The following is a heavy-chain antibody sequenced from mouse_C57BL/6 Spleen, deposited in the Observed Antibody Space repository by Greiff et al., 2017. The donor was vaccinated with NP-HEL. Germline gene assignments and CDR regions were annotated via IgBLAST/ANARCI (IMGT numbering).Heavy chain of an antibody. Sequence: VQLQQSGAELVRPGTSVKVSCKASGYAFTNYLIDWVKQRPGQGLEWIGVINPGSGGTNYNEKFKGKATLTADKSSSTAYMQLSSLTSEDSAVYFCAREGYVSGYYPFAYWGQGTLVTVSA. CDR3: AREGYVSGYYPFAY. J-gene: IGHJ3*01. CDR2: INPGSGGT. V-gene: IGHV1-54*01. CDR1: GYAFTNYL. D-gene: IGHD2-3*01.